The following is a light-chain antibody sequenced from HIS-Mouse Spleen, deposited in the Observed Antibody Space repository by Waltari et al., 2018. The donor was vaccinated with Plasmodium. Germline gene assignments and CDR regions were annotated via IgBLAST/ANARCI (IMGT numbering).Light chain of an antibody. CDR3: QQSYSTWT. V-gene: IGKV1-39*01. CDR2: AAS. J-gene: IGKJ1*01. Sequence: DIQMTQSPSSLSASVGDRVTITCRASQSISRYLNWYQPKPGKAPKLLIYAASSLQSGVPSRFSGSGSGTDFTLTISSLQPEDVATYYCQQSYSTWTFGQGTKVEIK. CDR1: QSISRY.